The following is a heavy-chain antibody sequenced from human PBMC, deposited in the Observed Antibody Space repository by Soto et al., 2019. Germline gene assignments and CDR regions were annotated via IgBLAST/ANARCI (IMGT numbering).Heavy chain of an antibody. D-gene: IGHD5-12*01. CDR2: IYYSGST. Sequence: QVQLQESGPGLVKPSETLSLTCTVSGDSVSSSSYYWSWIRQPPGKEMQWIGNIYYSGSTNYNPSLKSRVPIPLDTSKNQFSLKLTYVAAADTAVYYCATGGGWLPKLWGQGTLVTVAS. V-gene: IGHV4-61*01. CDR1: GDSVSSSSYY. J-gene: IGHJ4*02. CDR3: ATGGGWLPKL.